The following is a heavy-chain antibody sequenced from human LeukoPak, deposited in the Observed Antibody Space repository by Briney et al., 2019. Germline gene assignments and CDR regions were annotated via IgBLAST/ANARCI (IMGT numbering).Heavy chain of an antibody. V-gene: IGHV4-4*07. Sequence: SETLSLTCTVSGGSISGYYWNWIRQSAGKGLEWIGRIYANGGTNYNPSLRSRVSMSVDTSKNQFSLKLMSVTAADTAIYYCARDFTRNSYAVAEFFHPWGQGTLVSVSS. CDR2: IYANGGT. J-gene: IGHJ1*01. CDR1: GGSISGYY. D-gene: IGHD5-18*01. CDR3: ARDFTRNSYAVAEFFHP.